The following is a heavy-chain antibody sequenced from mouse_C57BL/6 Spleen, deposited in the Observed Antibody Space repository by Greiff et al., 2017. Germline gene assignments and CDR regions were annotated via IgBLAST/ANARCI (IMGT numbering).Heavy chain of an antibody. J-gene: IGHJ4*01. Sequence: QVQLQQSGAELVRPGTSVKMSCKASGYTFTNYWIGWAKQRPGHGLEWIGDIYPGGGYTNYNEKFKGKATLTADKSSSTAYMQLSSLRSEDAAIYYVARGNYDSYYYAMDYWGQGTSVTVSS. CDR1: GYTFTNYW. V-gene: IGHV1-63*01. CDR2: IYPGGGYT. CDR3: ARGNYDSYYYAMDY. D-gene: IGHD1-1*01.